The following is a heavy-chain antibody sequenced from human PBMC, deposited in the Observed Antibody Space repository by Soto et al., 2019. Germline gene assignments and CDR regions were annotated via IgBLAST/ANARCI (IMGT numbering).Heavy chain of an antibody. Sequence: EVQLVESGGGLVQPGGSLRLSCAASGFTFSSYSMNWVRQAPGKGLEWVSYISSSSSTIYYADSVKGRFTISRDNAKNSLYLQMNSLRDEDTAVYYCAREGQPWEGATYFDYWGQGTLVTVSS. J-gene: IGHJ4*02. CDR3: AREGQPWEGATYFDY. CDR1: GFTFSSYS. CDR2: ISSSSSTI. V-gene: IGHV3-48*02. D-gene: IGHD1-26*01.